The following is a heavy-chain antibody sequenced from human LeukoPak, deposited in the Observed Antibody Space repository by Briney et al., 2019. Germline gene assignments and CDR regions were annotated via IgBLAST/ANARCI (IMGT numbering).Heavy chain of an antibody. CDR1: GFTFDDYA. D-gene: IGHD3-3*01. Sequence: QAGGSLRLSCAASGFTFDDYAMHWVRQAPGKGLEWVSGISWNSGSIGYADSVKGRFTISRDNAKNSLYLQMNSLRAEDTALYYCAKAFTISGVVAYFDFWGQGTLVTVSS. CDR3: AKAFTISGVVAYFDF. J-gene: IGHJ4*02. CDR2: ISWNSGSI. V-gene: IGHV3-9*01.